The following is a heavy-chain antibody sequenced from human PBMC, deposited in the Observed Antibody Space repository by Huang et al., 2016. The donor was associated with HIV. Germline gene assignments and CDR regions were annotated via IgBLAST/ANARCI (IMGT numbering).Heavy chain of an antibody. CDR2: IYYSGST. D-gene: IGHD6-6*01. CDR3: ASASIAARRWFDP. V-gene: IGHV4-59*01. CDR1: GGSMSSYY. J-gene: IGHJ5*02. Sequence: QVQLQESGPGLVKPSETLSLTCTVSGGSMSSYYWSWIRQPPGKGLEWICYIYYSGSTNYNPSLKSRVTISVDTSKNQFSLRLSSVTAADTAVYYCASASIAARRWFDPWGQGSLVTVSS.